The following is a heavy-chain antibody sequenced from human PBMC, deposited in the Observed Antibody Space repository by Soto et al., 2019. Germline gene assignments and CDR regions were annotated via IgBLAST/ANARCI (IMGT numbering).Heavy chain of an antibody. CDR2: ISYDGSNK. D-gene: IGHD3-9*01. V-gene: IGHV3-30-3*01. Sequence: VQLVESGGGVVQPGRSLRLSCAASGFTFSSYAMHWVRQAPGKGLEWVAVISYDGSNKYYADSVKGRFTISRDNSKNTLYLQMNSLRAEDTAVYYCASSVLTGYYFGYWGQGTLVTVSS. CDR3: ASSVLTGYYFGY. CDR1: GFTFSSYA. J-gene: IGHJ4*02.